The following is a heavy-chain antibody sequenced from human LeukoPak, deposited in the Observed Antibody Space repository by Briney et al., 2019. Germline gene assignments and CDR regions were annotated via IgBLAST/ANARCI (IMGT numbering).Heavy chain of an antibody. CDR3: ARGVWRFSGAFDI. V-gene: IGHV4-34*01. D-gene: IGHD3-3*01. Sequence: SETLSLTCAVYGGSFSGYYWSWIRQPPVKGLEWIWEINHSGSTNYNPSLKSRVTISVDTSKNQFSLKLSSVTAADTAVYYCARGVWRFSGAFDIWGQGTMVTVSS. CDR2: INHSGST. J-gene: IGHJ3*02. CDR1: GGSFSGYY.